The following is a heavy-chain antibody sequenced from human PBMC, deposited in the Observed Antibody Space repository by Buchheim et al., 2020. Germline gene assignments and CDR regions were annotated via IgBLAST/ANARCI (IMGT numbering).Heavy chain of an antibody. J-gene: IGHJ4*02. CDR3: ARGPYYYGSGSYYNLAIDY. D-gene: IGHD3-10*01. CDR1: GGSISSGGYY. Sequence: QVQLQESGPGLVKPSQTLSLTCTVSGGSISSGGYYWSWIRQPPGKGLEWIGEINHSGSTNYNPSLKGRVTISVDTSKNQFSLKLSSVTAADTAVYYCARGPYYYGSGSYYNLAIDYWGQGTL. V-gene: IGHV4-31*03. CDR2: INHSGST.